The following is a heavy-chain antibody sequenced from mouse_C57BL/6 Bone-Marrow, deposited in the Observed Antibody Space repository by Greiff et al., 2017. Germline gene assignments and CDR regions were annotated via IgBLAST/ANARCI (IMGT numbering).Heavy chain of an antibody. J-gene: IGHJ3*01. Sequence: QVQLQQPGAELVMPGASVKLSCKASGYTFTSYWMHWVKQRPGQGLEWIGEIDPSDSYTNYNQKFKGKSTLTVDKSSSTAYMPLSSLTSEDSAFYYCARSFYYYGSSPWFADWGQGTLVTVSA. D-gene: IGHD1-1*01. CDR3: ARSFYYYGSSPWFAD. V-gene: IGHV1-69*01. CDR1: GYTFTSYW. CDR2: IDPSDSYT.